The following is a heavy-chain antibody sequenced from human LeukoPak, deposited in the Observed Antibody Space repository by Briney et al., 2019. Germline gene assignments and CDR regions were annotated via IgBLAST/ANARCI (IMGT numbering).Heavy chain of an antibody. CDR1: GYTFTGYY. CDR2: INPNSGGT. Sequence: ASVKVSCKASGYTFTGYYMHWVRQAPGQGLEWMGWINPNSGGTNYAQKFQGRGTMTRDTSISTAYMELSRLRADDTAVYYCARVGFGELLNDYWGQGTLVTVSS. CDR3: ARVGFGELLNDY. J-gene: IGHJ4*02. V-gene: IGHV1-2*02. D-gene: IGHD3-10*01.